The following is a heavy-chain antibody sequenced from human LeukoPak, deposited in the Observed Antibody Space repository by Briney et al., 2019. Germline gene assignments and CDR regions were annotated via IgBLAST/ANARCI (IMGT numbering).Heavy chain of an antibody. CDR3: ARDPVGVWFGELPNPY. CDR2: IYSGGST. D-gene: IGHD3-10*01. CDR1: GFTVSSNY. Sequence: PGGSLRLSCAASGFTVSSNYMSWVRQVPGKGLEWVSVIYSGGSTYYADSVKGRFTISRDNSKNTLYLQMNSLRAEDTAVYYCARDPVGVWFGELPNPYWGQGTLVTVSS. V-gene: IGHV3-53*01. J-gene: IGHJ4*02.